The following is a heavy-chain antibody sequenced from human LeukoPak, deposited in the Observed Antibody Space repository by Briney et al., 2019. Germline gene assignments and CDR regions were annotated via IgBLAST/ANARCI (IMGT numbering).Heavy chain of an antibody. D-gene: IGHD5-12*01. CDR1: GGTLSSFA. CDR2: VIPIYGSV. Sequence: ASVKVSCKASGGTLSSFAISWLRQAPGQGLEWMGGVIPIYGSVKYAQKFQGRVSITTDESTSTAYMELSSLRSEDTAVYYCATDRAIKNRGYSGYEMRDWGQGTLVTVSS. J-gene: IGHJ4*02. CDR3: ATDRAIKNRGYSGYEMRD. V-gene: IGHV1-69*05.